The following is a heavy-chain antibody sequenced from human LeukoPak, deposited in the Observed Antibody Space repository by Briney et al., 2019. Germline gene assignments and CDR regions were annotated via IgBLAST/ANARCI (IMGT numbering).Heavy chain of an antibody. V-gene: IGHV4-30-2*01. CDR2: IYHSGST. CDR3: ARSQGNWFDP. J-gene: IGHJ5*01. Sequence: SQTLSLTCAVSGGSISSGGYSWSWIRQPPGKGLEWIGYIYHSGSTYYNPSLKSRVTISVDRSKNQFSLKLCSVTAADTAVYYCARSQGNWFDPWGQGTTVTVSS. CDR1: GGSISSGGYS.